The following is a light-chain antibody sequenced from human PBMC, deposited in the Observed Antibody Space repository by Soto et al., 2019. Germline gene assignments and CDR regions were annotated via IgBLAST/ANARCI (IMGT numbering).Light chain of an antibody. CDR3: SVYTRTSTYV. CDR2: DVS. V-gene: IGLV2-18*01. CDR1: IDDVTAYYR. J-gene: IGLJ1*01. Sequence: QSALTQPPSVSGSPGQSVTISCSGTIDDVTAYYRVSRYQQTPGTAPKLMIYDVSNRPSGVPDRFSGSRSGNTASLTISGLQAEDEGDYYCSVYTRTSTYVFGTGTKLTVL.